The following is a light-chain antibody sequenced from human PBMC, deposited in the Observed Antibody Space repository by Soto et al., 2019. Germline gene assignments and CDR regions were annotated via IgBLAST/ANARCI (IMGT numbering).Light chain of an antibody. CDR1: SSDVGRYNS. J-gene: IGLJ2*01. CDR2: DVI. CDR3: NSYTSISTLL. V-gene: IGLV2-14*01. Sequence: QSALTQPASVSGSPGQSITISCTGTSSDVGRYNSVSWYQQHPGKAPKLLIYDVINRPSGVSNRFSGSKSGNTASLTISGLQPEDEAHYYCNSYTSISTLLFGGGTQLTVL.